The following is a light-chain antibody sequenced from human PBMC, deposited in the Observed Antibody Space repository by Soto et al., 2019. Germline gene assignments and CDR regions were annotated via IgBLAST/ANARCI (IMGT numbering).Light chain of an antibody. J-gene: IGLJ2*01. CDR1: SSDVGSYNL. CDR2: EGS. CDR3: CSYAGSSTLVV. Sequence: QSALTQPASVSGSPGQSITISCTGTSSDVGSYNLVSWYQQHPGKAPKLMIYEGSKRPSGVSNRFSGSKSGNTASLTISGLQAKDEADYYCCSYAGSSTLVVFGGGTQLTVL. V-gene: IGLV2-23*03.